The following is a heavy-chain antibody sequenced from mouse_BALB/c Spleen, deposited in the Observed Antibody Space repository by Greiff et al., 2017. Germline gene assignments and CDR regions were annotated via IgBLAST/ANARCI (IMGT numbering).Heavy chain of an antibody. J-gene: IGHJ4*01. CDR3: ARGGYDGVLYAMDY. CDR1: GFSLTSYG. CDR2: IWAGGST. Sequence: VQLVESGPGLVAPSQSLSITCTVSGFSLTSYGVHWVRQPPGKGLEWLGVIWAGGSTNYNSALMSRLSISKDNSKSQVFLKMNSLQTDDTAMYYCARGGYDGVLYAMDYWGQGTSVTVSS. D-gene: IGHD2-2*01. V-gene: IGHV2-9*02.